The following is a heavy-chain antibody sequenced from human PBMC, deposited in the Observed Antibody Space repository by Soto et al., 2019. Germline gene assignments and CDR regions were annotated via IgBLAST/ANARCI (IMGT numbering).Heavy chain of an antibody. V-gene: IGHV3-23*01. CDR3: AKGSIVAGAIRYDLDY. CDR1: GFTFSNYD. J-gene: IGHJ4*02. Sequence: EVQLLNSGGGLVQPGGSLRLSCAASGFTFSNYDMNWVRQAPGKGLEWVSAISGRGSSTYYVDSVKGRFTISRDDSKNTAYLQMNSLRAEDTAVYYCAKGSIVAGAIRYDLDYWGQGTLVTVSS. CDR2: ISGRGSST. D-gene: IGHD2-2*01.